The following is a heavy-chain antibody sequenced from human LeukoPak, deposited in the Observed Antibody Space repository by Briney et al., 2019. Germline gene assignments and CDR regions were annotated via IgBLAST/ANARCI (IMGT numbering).Heavy chain of an antibody. CDR1: GGSISSGGHY. Sequence: KPSETLSLTCTVSGGSISSGGHYWSWIRQHPGKGLEWIGYIYYSGSTYYSPSLRSRLTISVDTSTNQFSLKLNSVTAADTAVYYCARAYSSSTGSHFLPSYYFDYWGQGTLVTVSS. CDR3: ARAYSSSTGSHFLPSYYFDY. CDR2: IYYSGST. D-gene: IGHD2/OR15-2a*01. V-gene: IGHV4-31*03. J-gene: IGHJ4*02.